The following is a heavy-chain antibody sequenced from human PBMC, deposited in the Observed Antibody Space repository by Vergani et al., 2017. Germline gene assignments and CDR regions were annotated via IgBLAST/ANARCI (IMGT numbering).Heavy chain of an antibody. CDR3: ARDGGSTRINYYDSSGYHRIDAFDI. V-gene: IGHV3-48*01. D-gene: IGHD3-22*01. J-gene: IGHJ3*02. CDR2: ISSSSSTI. CDR1: GFTFSSYS. Sequence: EVQLVESGGGLVQPGGSLRLSCAASGFTFSSYSMNWVRQAPGKGLEWVSYISSSSSTIYYADSVKGRFTISRDNAKNSLYLQMNSLRAEDTAVYYCARDGGSTRINYYDSSGYHRIDAFDIWGQGTMVTVSS.